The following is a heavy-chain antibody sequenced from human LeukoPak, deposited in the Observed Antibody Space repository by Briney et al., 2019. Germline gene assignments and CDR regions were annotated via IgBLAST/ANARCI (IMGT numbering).Heavy chain of an antibody. D-gene: IGHD6-13*01. J-gene: IGHJ5*02. V-gene: IGHV3-23*01. CDR1: GFTLSSYA. CDR2: ISGSGGST. CDR3: AREVAAAGTNWFDP. Sequence: GGSLRLSCAASGFTLSSYAMSWVRQAPGKGLEWVSAISGSGGSTYYADSVKGRFTISRDNSKNTLYLQMNSLRAEDTAVYYCAREVAAAGTNWFDPWGQGTLVTVSS.